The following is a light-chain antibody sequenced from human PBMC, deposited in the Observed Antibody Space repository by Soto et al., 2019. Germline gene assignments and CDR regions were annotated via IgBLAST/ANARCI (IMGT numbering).Light chain of an antibody. CDR2: GVS. CDR1: QSVSSSY. Sequence: EIVLTQSPGTLSLSPGERATLSCRASQSVSSSYLAWYQQKPGQAPRLLIYGVSSRATGIPDRFSGSGSGTDFTLTISRLEPEDFAVYYCQQYGSSPPATFGQGTKVEIK. V-gene: IGKV3-20*01. J-gene: IGKJ1*01. CDR3: QQYGSSPPAT.